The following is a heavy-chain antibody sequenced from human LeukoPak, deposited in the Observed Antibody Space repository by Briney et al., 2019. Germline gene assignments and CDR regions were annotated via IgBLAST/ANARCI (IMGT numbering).Heavy chain of an antibody. CDR1: GFTFSGYA. D-gene: IGHD1-14*01. J-gene: IGHJ4*02. CDR2: ISYDGSNK. CDR3: ARARSIDY. V-gene: IGHV3-30-3*01. Sequence: PGGSLRLSCAASGFTFSGYAMHWVRQAPGKGLEWVAVISYDGSNKYYADSVKGRFTISRDNSKNTLYLQMNSLRAEDTAVYYCARARSIDYWGQGTLVTVSS.